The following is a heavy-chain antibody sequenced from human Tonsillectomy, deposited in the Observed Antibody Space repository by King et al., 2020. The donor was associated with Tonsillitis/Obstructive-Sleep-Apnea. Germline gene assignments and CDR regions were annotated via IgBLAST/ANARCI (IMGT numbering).Heavy chain of an antibody. V-gene: IGHV1-46*01. CDR2: INTRNKIA. Sequence: VQLVESGAEVKTPGASVKVSCKAYGYTLTRYYIHWVRQARGQGFEWMGIINTRNKIATYAQKFQGRVTMNTDTSASTVYLELSSLRYEDTAVYYCARDDVVGRYIDSWGQGTPVTVSS. CDR1: GYTLTRYY. D-gene: IGHD1-14*01. J-gene: IGHJ5*01. CDR3: ARDDVVGRYIDS.